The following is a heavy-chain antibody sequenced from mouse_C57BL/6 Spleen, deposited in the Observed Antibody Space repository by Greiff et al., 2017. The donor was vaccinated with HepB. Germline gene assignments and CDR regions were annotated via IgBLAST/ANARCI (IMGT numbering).Heavy chain of an antibody. CDR2: ISSGSSTI. Sequence: DVKLVESGGGLVKPGGSLKLSCAASGFTFSDYGMHWVRQAPEKGLEWVAYISSGSSTIYYADTVKGRFTISRDNAKNTLFLQMTSLRSEDTAMYYCATEGAYWYFDVWGTGTTVTVSS. J-gene: IGHJ1*03. D-gene: IGHD3-1*01. CDR1: GFTFSDYG. CDR3: ATEGAYWYFDV. V-gene: IGHV5-17*01.